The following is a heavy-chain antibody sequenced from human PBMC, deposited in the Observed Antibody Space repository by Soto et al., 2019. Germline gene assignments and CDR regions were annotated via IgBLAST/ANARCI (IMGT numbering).Heavy chain of an antibody. D-gene: IGHD2-15*01. Sequence: QVQLVQSGAEVKKPGSSVKVSCKASGGTFSSYAISWVRQAPGQGLEWMGGIIPIFGTANYAQRFQGRVTSTADKSTSTADRERSSLRSEDTAVYYCARVAPWVVAATWKGEKVGPREQILVDYYYYGMDVW. J-gene: IGHJ6*01. V-gene: IGHV1-69*06. CDR1: GGTFSSYA. CDR2: IIPIFGTA. CDR3: ARVAPWVVAATWKGEKVGPREQILVDYYYYGMDV.